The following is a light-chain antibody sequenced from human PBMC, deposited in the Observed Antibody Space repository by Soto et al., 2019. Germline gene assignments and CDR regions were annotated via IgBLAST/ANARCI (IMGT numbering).Light chain of an antibody. CDR1: QDIRGA. CDR2: DVS. J-gene: IGKJ5*01. V-gene: IGKV1-13*02. CDR3: QQFNSYPIT. Sequence: AIQLTQSPSSLSASVGARVTITCRASQDIRGALAWYQQKPGKAPKIPIYDVSTLESGVPSRFSGSSSGTDFTLTISSLQPVDFATYYCQQFNSYPITFGQGTRLEIK.